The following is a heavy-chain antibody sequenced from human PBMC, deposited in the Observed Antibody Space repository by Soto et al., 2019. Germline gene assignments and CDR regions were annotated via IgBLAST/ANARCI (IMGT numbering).Heavy chain of an antibody. CDR1: GGTFSSYA. CDR3: AREDRKVRGVIITRSSEYYYGMDV. V-gene: IGHV1-69*13. Sequence: SVKVSCKASGGTFSSYAISWVRQAPGQGLEWMGGIIPIFGTANYAQKFQGRVTITADESTSTAYMELSSLRSEDTAVYYCAREDRKVRGVIITRSSEYYYGMDVWGQGTTVTVSS. D-gene: IGHD3-10*01. J-gene: IGHJ6*02. CDR2: IIPIFGTA.